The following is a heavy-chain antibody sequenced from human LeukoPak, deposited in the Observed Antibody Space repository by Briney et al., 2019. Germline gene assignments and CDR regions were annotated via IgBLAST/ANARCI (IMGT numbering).Heavy chain of an antibody. CDR2: ISGSGGST. CDR1: GFTFSSYA. D-gene: IGHD2-2*02. J-gene: IGHJ4*02. Sequence: QTGGSLRLSCAASGFTFSSYAMSWVRQAPGKGLEWVSAISGSGGSTYYADSVKGRFTISRDNSKNTLYLQMNSLRAEDTAVYYCAKGVLPYCSSTSCYNPLGYWGQGTLVTVSS. CDR3: AKGVLPYCSSTSCYNPLGY. V-gene: IGHV3-23*01.